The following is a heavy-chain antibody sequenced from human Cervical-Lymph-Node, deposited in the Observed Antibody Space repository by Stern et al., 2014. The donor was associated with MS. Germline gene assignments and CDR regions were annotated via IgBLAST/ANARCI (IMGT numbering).Heavy chain of an antibody. D-gene: IGHD2/OR15-2a*01. CDR1: GFTVGDYW. CDR3: SRERTYCHNTVCWRPFDV. J-gene: IGHJ6*01. CDR2: ISSDGGST. V-gene: IGHV3-74*02. Sequence: EEQLVESGGGLVQPGGSLRLSCAASGFTVGDYWMNWVRQAPGKGLVWVSRISSDGGSTISADSVKGRFTISRDNAKNTLYLQMNSLRADDTAVYFCSRERTYCHNTVCWRPFDVWGQGTTVTVSS.